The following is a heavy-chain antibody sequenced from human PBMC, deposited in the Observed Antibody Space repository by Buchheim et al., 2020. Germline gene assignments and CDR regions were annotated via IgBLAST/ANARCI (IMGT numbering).Heavy chain of an antibody. Sequence: EVQVLESGGGLVQPGGSLRLSCAASGFSFSSCWMHWVRQTPGKGLLWVSRTNTDGTYTSYADSVKGRFTISRDNARNMVYLEMNSLRAEDTAVYYCVSPGIRDGYDFDYWGQGT. J-gene: IGHJ4*02. V-gene: IGHV3-74*02. CDR2: TNTDGTYT. CDR3: VSPGIRDGYDFDY. CDR1: GFSFSSCW. D-gene: IGHD5-24*01.